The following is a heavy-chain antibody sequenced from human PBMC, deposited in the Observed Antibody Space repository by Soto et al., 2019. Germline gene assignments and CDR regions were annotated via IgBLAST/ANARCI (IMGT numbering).Heavy chain of an antibody. D-gene: IGHD6-13*01. CDR1: GYTFITYE. CDR3: ARGDSFTSSCYWFDP. V-gene: IGHV1-8*01. J-gene: IGHJ5*02. Sequence: QVQLVQSGAEVKKPGASVKVSCKTSGYTFITYEINWVRQATGQGLEWMGWMNPRNGNTGYAQKFQGRVALTRDTSTNTAYMELTNLTSKDTAVYYCARGDSFTSSCYWFDPWGQGTLVTVAS. CDR2: MNPRNGNT.